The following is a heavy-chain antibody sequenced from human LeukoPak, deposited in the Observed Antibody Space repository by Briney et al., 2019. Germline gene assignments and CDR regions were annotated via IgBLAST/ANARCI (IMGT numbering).Heavy chain of an antibody. V-gene: IGHV3-48*03. CDR2: ISSSGSTR. J-gene: IGHJ4*02. D-gene: IGHD6-19*01. CDR3: AREIVSAVAGNFDY. CDR1: GFTCSSYE. Sequence: GGSLRLSGAAAGFTCSSYEMNWRRQAPGKGLGLGSYISSSGSTRTYADSVKGRFTISRDNAKNSLYLEMNSLRAEDTAVYYCAREIVSAVAGNFDYWGQGTLVTVSS.